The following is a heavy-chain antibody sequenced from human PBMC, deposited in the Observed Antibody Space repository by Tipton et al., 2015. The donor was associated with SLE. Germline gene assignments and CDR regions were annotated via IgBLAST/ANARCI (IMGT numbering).Heavy chain of an antibody. Sequence: TLSLTCSVSDDSIRDYYFSWIRQPPGKGLEWIGYIYYSGSTHYNPSLGSRVTMSVDTSKNQFSLKLTSVTAADTAVYYCARRGVGAIYWYFDLWGRGTLVTVSS. D-gene: IGHD1-26*01. CDR2: IYYSGST. J-gene: IGHJ2*01. V-gene: IGHV4-59*01. CDR3: ARRGVGAIYWYFDL. CDR1: DDSIRDYY.